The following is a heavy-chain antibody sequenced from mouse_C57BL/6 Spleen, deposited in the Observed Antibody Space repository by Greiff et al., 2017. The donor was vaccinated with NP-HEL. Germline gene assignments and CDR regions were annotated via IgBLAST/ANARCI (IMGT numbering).Heavy chain of an antibody. CDR1: GYTFTSYT. CDR2: INPSSAYT. V-gene: IGHV1-4*01. J-gene: IGHJ2*01. D-gene: IGHD2-2*01. Sequence: QVQLQQSGAELARPGASVKMSCKASGYTFTSYTMHWVKQRPGQGLEWFGYINPSSAYTKYNQKFKDKATLTADKSSITTYMQLTSLTSEDTAVYYCARSLWFCDYWGQGTTLTVSS. CDR3: ARSLWFCDY.